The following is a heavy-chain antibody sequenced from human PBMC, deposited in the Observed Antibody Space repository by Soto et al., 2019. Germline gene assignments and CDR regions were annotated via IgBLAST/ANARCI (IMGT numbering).Heavy chain of an antibody. CDR1: WDSVSINSAA. V-gene: IGHV6-1*01. D-gene: IGHD1-26*01. Sequence: SQTLSLTCAISWDSVSINSAAWNWIRQSPSRGLEWLGRTYYRSKWYNDYAVSVKSRVTINPDTSKNQFSLQLNSVTPEDTAVYYCARWIGRVGASTGWYFDLWGLGNLVTVS. CDR2: TYYRSKWYN. J-gene: IGHJ2*01. CDR3: ARWIGRVGASTGWYFDL.